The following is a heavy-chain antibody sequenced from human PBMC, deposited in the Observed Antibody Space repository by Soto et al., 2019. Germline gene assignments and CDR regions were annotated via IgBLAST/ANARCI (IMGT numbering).Heavy chain of an antibody. CDR1: GFTFSSFS. Sequence: EVQLVESGGGLVKPGGSLRLSCVASGFTFSSFSMNWVRQSPGKGLEWVSYISTTSSTIHYADSVKGRFTISRDNAKNSLYLQMISLRDEDTAVYYCARDGAISGCFDYWGQGTLVTVSS. V-gene: IGHV3-48*02. D-gene: IGHD6-19*01. CDR3: ARDGAISGCFDY. CDR2: ISTTSSTI. J-gene: IGHJ4*02.